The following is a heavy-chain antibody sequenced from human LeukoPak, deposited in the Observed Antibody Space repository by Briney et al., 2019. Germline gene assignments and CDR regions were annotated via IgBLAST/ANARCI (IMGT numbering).Heavy chain of an antibody. V-gene: IGHV4-39*07. J-gene: IGHJ5*02. CDR2: IYYSGST. D-gene: IGHD3-10*01. CDR1: GGSISSSSNY. CDR3: ATFNFYYGSGSYRPSWDWFDP. Sequence: SGTLSLTCTVSGGSISSSSNYWGWIRQPPGKGLEWIGSIYYSGSTYYNPSLRSRISMSVDTSKNQFSLKLNSVTAADTAVYYCATFNFYYGSGSYRPSWDWFDPWGQGTLVTVPS.